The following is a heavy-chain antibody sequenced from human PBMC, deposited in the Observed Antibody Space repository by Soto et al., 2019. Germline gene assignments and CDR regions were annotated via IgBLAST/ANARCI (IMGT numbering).Heavy chain of an antibody. D-gene: IGHD3-16*01. V-gene: IGHV3-30*18. J-gene: IGHJ6*02. CDR1: GFTFSSYG. CDR2: ISYDGGNI. CDR3: AKVMITFGGSRYGLDV. Sequence: QVQLVESGGGVVQPGRSLRLSCAASGFTFSSYGIHWVRQTPGKGLEWVAFISYDGGNIYYADSVKGRFTISRDSSKNTLFLQMNSLRAEDTAVYYCAKVMITFGGSRYGLDVWGQGTTVTVS.